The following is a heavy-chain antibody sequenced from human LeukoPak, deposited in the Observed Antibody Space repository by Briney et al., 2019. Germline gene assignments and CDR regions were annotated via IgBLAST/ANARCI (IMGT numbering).Heavy chain of an antibody. CDR2: IKQDGSMK. Sequence: PGGSLRLSCVASGLPFSSYWMTWVRQAPGKGLEWVANIKQDGSMKSYVDSVKGRFTISRDNAKNSLYLQMNSLRAEDTAIYYCTRVGYIDEGIDYWGQGTLVTVSS. D-gene: IGHD5-24*01. V-gene: IGHV3-7*04. J-gene: IGHJ4*02. CDR3: TRVGYIDEGIDY. CDR1: GLPFSSYW.